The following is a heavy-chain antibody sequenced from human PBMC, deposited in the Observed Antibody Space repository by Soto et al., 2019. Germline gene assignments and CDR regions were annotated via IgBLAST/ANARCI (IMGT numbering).Heavy chain of an antibody. D-gene: IGHD6-19*01. CDR2: IIPILGIA. J-gene: IGHJ2*01. V-gene: IGHV1-69*02. Sequence: QVQLVQSGAEVKKPGSSVKVSCKASGGTFSSYTISWVRQAPGQGLEWMGRIIPILGIANYAQKFQGRVTITADTATSAAYMELSSLRSEDTSVYYCASRGGQWLPSYWYFDLWGRGTLVTVSS. CDR1: GGTFSSYT. CDR3: ASRGGQWLPSYWYFDL.